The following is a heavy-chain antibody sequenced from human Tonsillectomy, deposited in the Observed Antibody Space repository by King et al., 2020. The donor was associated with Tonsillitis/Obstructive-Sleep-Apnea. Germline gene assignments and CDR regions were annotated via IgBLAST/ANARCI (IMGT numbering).Heavy chain of an antibody. D-gene: IGHD3-22*01. CDR1: GYTFTSYG. J-gene: IGHJ3*02. V-gene: IGHV1-18*01. CDR2: ISAYNGNT. Sequence: VQLVESGAEVKKPGASVKVSCKASGYTFTSYGISWVRQAPGQGLEWRGWISAYNGNTNYAQMRKGRVTMTTDTSTSTAYMEMRSLRSDDTAGYYCARDRTPYYYDSSGYHDAFDIWGQGTMVTVSS. CDR3: ARDRTPYYYDSSGYHDAFDI.